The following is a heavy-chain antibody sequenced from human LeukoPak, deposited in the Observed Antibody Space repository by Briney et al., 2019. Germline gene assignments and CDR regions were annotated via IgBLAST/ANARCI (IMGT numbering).Heavy chain of an antibody. CDR1: GFTVSSNS. Sequence: GGSLRLSCTVSGFTVSSNSMSWVRQAPGKGLEWVSFIYSGTIHYSDSVEGRFTISRDNSKNTLYLQMNSLRAEDTAVYYCARRAGAYSHPYDYWGQGTLVTVSS. D-gene: IGHD4/OR15-4a*01. V-gene: IGHV3-53*01. CDR3: ARRAGAYSHPYDY. CDR2: IYSGTI. J-gene: IGHJ4*02.